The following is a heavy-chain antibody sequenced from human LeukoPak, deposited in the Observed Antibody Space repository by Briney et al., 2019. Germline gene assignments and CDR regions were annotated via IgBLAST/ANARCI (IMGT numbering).Heavy chain of an antibody. CDR1: GFTLSSYW. V-gene: IGHV3-7*01. D-gene: IGHD1-26*01. J-gene: IGHJ4*02. CDR2: IKQDGSEK. Sequence: HPGGSLRLSCAASGFTLSSYWMSWVRQAPGKGLEWVANIKQDGSEKYYVDSVKGRFTISRDNAKNSLYLQMNSLRAEDTAVYYCARVGSGSYYPRWDYWGQGTLVTVSS. CDR3: ARVGSGSYYPRWDY.